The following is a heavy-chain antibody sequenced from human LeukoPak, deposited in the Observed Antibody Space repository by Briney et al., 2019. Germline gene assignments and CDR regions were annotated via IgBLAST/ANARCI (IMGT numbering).Heavy chain of an antibody. CDR3: SRVVGYSSYDINHYYYYYMDV. D-gene: IGHD5-12*01. CDR2: IYNSGNT. Sequence: SETLSLTCTVSGGSINSYYWTWIRQPPGKGLEGIGNIYNSGNTNYNPSLKSRVTISEDTSQIQFHLKPRSVPAAHPAHYYRSRVVGYSSYDINHYYYYYMDVWGKGTTVTISS. CDR1: GGSINSYY. J-gene: IGHJ6*03. V-gene: IGHV4-59*01.